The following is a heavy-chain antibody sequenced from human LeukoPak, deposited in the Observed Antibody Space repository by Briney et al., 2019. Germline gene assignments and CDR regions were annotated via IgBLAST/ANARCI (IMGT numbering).Heavy chain of an antibody. V-gene: IGHV3-48*03. CDR3: ARESPYSGYYFDY. J-gene: IGHJ4*02. D-gene: IGHD5-12*01. CDR2: ISSSGSTI. CDR1: GFTFSSYE. Sequence: PGGSLRLSCAASGFTFSSYEMNWVRQAPGKGLEWVSYISSSGSTIYYADSVKGRFTISRDNAKNSLYLQMNSLRAEDTAVYYCARESPYSGYYFDYWGQGTLVTVPS.